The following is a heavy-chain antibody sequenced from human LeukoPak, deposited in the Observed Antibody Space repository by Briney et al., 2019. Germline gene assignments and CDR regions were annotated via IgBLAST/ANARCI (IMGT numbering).Heavy chain of an antibody. D-gene: IGHD3-16*02. Sequence: PGGSLRLSCAASGFTFSDYYLSWGRQAPGKGLEWVSYISGSSSNTNYADSVKGRFTISRDNAKNSLYLQMNSLRDEDTAVYYCATGGLSRFAYWGQGTLVTVSS. CDR1: GFTFSDYY. J-gene: IGHJ4*02. CDR2: ISGSSSNT. V-gene: IGHV3-11*06. CDR3: ATGGLSRFAY.